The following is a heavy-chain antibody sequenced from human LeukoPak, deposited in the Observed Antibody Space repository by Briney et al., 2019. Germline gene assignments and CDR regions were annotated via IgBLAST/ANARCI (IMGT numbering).Heavy chain of an antibody. D-gene: IGHD1-26*01. CDR1: GFTFSNYA. Sequence: GGSLGLSCAASGFTFSNYAMSWVRQPPGKGLEWVSSISGSAGYTSYADSVKGRFTISRDNSKNTLYVQMNSLRAEDTAVYYCAKPRQSSGSYNHPDFDYWGQGTLVTVSS. CDR2: ISGSAGYT. CDR3: AKPRQSSGSYNHPDFDY. V-gene: IGHV3-23*01. J-gene: IGHJ4*02.